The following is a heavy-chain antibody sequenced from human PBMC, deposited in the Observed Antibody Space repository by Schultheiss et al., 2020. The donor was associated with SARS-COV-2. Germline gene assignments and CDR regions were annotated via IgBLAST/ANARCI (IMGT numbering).Heavy chain of an antibody. CDR2: ISGSGGST. CDR1: GFAFVTYA. V-gene: IGHV3-23*01. D-gene: IGHD5-18*01. J-gene: IGHJ4*02. Sequence: GGSLRLSCAASGFAFVTYAMTWVRQAPGQGLEWVSTISGSGGSTHYADSVKGRFTISRDNSKNSLYLQMNSLRAEDTAVYYCARDTARNFDYWGQGTLVTVSS. CDR3: ARDTARNFDY.